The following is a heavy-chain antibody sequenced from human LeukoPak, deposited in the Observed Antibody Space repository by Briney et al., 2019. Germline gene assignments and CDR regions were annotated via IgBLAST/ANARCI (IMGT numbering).Heavy chain of an antibody. CDR2: IIPILGIA. Sequence: SVKVSCKASGGTFSSYAISWVRQAPGQGLEWMGRIIPILGIANYAQKFQGRVTITADKSTSTAYMELSSLRSEDTAVYYCARDVEMATPNFDYWGQGTLVTVSS. V-gene: IGHV1-69*04. D-gene: IGHD5-24*01. J-gene: IGHJ4*02. CDR3: ARDVEMATPNFDY. CDR1: GGTFSSYA.